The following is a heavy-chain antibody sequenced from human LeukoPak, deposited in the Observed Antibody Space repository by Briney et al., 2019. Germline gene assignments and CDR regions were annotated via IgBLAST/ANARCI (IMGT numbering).Heavy chain of an antibody. D-gene: IGHD5-18*01. V-gene: IGHV3-23*01. J-gene: IGHJ6*02. CDR1: GFTFSSYA. Sequence: GGSLRLSCAASGFTFSSYAMSWVRQAPGKGLEGGSAISGSGGSTYYADSVKGRFTISRDNAKNALYLQMNSLRAEATAVYYCARNRTTGYSYGYPNYGMDVWGQGTTVTVSS. CDR3: ARNRTTGYSYGYPNYGMDV. CDR2: ISGSGGST.